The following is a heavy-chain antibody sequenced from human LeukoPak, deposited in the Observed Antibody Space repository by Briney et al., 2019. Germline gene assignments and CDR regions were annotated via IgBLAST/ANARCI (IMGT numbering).Heavy chain of an antibody. CDR3: ARDRGYGSYVFDY. J-gene: IGHJ4*02. V-gene: IGHV3-30-3*01. CDR1: GFTFGPYT. Sequence: GGSLRLSCAASGFTFGPYTMNWVRQAPGKGLGWVAVISYDGSNKYYADSVKGRFTISRDNSKNTLYLQMNSLRAEDTAVYYCARDRGYGSYVFDYWGQGTLVTVSS. D-gene: IGHD1-26*01. CDR2: ISYDGSNK.